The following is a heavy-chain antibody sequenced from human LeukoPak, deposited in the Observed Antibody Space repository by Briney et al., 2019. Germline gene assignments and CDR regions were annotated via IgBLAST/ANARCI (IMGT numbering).Heavy chain of an antibody. V-gene: IGHV3-30*02. D-gene: IGHD5-18*01. J-gene: IGHJ4*02. CDR1: GYTFTYYG. CDR2: IRYDGTIK. CDR3: AKEGTASKPSDLDY. Sequence: GGSLRLSCAASGYTFTYYGMHWVRQAPGKGLEWVTFIRYDGTIKYYSDSVKGRFAISSDNSQNTLFLQMSSLRPEDTAVYYCAKEGTASKPSDLDYWGQGTLVTVSS.